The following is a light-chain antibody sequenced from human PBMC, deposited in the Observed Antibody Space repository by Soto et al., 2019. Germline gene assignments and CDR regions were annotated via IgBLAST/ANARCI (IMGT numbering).Light chain of an antibody. Sequence: QSALTQPASVSASPGQSITISCTGSSSDIGAYNYVSWYEQHPGKAPKLIIYDVNNRPSGISNRFSGSKSGNTASLTISGLQAEDESIYYCSSYSSGRTVIFGGGTKVTVL. V-gene: IGLV2-14*03. CDR3: SSYSSGRTVI. CDR2: DVN. J-gene: IGLJ2*01. CDR1: SSDIGAYNY.